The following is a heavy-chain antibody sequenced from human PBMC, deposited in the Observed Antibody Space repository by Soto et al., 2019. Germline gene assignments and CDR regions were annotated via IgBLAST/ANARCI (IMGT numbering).Heavy chain of an antibody. CDR2: ISGSGGST. J-gene: IGHJ1*01. Sequence: GGSLKLSRAAPGFPFISYAMSLVLPAPGKGLEWVSAISGSGGSTYYADSVKGRFTISRDNSKNTLYLQMNSLRAEDTAVYYCAKATRMTQKLGFQHWGQGTLVTVSS. D-gene: IGHD1-7*01. V-gene: IGHV3-23*01. CDR3: AKATRMTQKLGFQH. CDR1: GFPFISYA.